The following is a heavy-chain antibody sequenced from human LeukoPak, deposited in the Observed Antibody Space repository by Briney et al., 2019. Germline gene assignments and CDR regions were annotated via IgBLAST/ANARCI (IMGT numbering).Heavy chain of an antibody. CDR1: GLTFSSYS. Sequence: GGSLRLSCAASGLTFSSYSMNWVRQAPGKGLEWVSYISSTSYTIYYADSVKGRFTISRDNAKNSVYLQMNSLRAEDTAVYYCARALRGYSYGPFDYWGQGTLVTVSS. V-gene: IGHV3-48*04. CDR3: ARALRGYSYGPFDY. J-gene: IGHJ4*02. CDR2: ISSTSYTI. D-gene: IGHD5-18*01.